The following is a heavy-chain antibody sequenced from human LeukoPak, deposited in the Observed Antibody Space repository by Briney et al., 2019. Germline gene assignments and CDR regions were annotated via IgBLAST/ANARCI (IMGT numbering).Heavy chain of an antibody. J-gene: IGHJ4*02. V-gene: IGHV3-7*03. Sequence: GGSLRLSCAASGFTFSSYWMCWVRQAPGKGLEWVANIKQDGSEKYYVDSVKGRFTISRDNAKNSLYLQMNSLRAEDTAVYYCASNDDYGDFDYWGQGTLVTVSS. CDR2: IKQDGSEK. D-gene: IGHD4-17*01. CDR3: ASNDDYGDFDY. CDR1: GFTFSSYW.